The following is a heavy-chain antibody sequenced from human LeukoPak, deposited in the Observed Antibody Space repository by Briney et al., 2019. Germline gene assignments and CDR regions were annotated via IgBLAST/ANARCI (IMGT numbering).Heavy chain of an antibody. CDR3: ARMSRDGYNYYFDY. CDR1: GGSISSYY. CDR2: IYTSGST. J-gene: IGHJ4*02. Sequence: TSETLSLTCTVSGGSISSYYWSWIRQPAGKGLEWIGRIYTSGSTNYNPSLKSRVTISVDTSKNQFSLKLSSVTAADTAVYYCARMSRDGYNYYFDYWGQGTLVTVSS. V-gene: IGHV4-4*07. D-gene: IGHD5-24*01.